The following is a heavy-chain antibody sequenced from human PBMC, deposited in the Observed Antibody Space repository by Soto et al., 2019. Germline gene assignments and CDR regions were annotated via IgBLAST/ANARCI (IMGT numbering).Heavy chain of an antibody. J-gene: IGHJ6*02. V-gene: IGHV3-7*01. Sequence: GGSLRLSCAASGFTVSSSWMSWVRQAPGKGLAWVANIKEDGSEKYYVDSVKGRFTISRDNTNESLYLQMNSLRAEDTAVYYCARDPAPVGYRGLDVWGQGTTVTVS. CDR3: ARDPAPVGYRGLDV. D-gene: IGHD5-12*01. CDR1: GFTVSSSW. CDR2: IKEDGSEK.